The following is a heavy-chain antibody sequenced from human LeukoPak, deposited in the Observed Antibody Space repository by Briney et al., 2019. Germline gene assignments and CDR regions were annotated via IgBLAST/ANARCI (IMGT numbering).Heavy chain of an antibody. J-gene: IGHJ5*02. CDR2: VHHSGST. V-gene: IGHV4-39*01. CDR1: GASIRSSSYY. Sequence: PSDTLSLTCIVSGASIRSSSYYWGWIRQSPGKGLEWIASVHHSGSTYDNPSLKSRVTISVDTSKNQFSLKLTSVSAADTAVYYCARRSTVAGSGRFDPWGQGTLVTVSS. CDR3: ARRSTVAGSGRFDP. D-gene: IGHD6-19*01.